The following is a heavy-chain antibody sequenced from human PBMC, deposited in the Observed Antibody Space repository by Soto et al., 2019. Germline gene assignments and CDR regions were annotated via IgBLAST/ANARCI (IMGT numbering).Heavy chain of an antibody. CDR3: AKNGQPPYYYYGLDV. J-gene: IGHJ6*02. CDR2: ISGYNGDT. V-gene: IGHV1-18*01. D-gene: IGHD2-8*01. Sequence: ASVKVSCKVSGYTLTELSMHWVRQAPGQGLEWMGWISGYNGDTNYAQKFQDRVSMTIDTSTGTAYMELRSLTSDDTAIYYCAKNGQPPYYYYGLDVWG. CDR1: GYTLTELS.